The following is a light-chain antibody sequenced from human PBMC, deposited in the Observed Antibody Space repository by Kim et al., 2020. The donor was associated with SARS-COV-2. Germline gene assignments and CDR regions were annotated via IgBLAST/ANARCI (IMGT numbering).Light chain of an antibody. Sequence: VLTQSPGTLSLSPGERATLSCRASQNIRNNLLAWYQQKPGQAPRLLMYDVSTRATGIPDRFSGSGSGTDFTLSISRLEPEDFAVYLCEQYGSSASTFGKGTKLE. CDR2: DVS. CDR3: EQYGSSAST. J-gene: IGKJ2*01. V-gene: IGKV3-20*01. CDR1: QNIRNNL.